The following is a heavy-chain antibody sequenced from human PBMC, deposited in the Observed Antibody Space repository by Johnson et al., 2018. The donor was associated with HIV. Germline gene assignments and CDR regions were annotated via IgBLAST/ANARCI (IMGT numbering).Heavy chain of an antibody. Sequence: QVQLVESGGGVVQPGRSLRLSCAASGFTFSSYAMHWVRQAPGKGLEWVAVISYDGSNKYYADSVKVRFTISRDNSKNTLYLQMNSLRAEDTAVYYCARTSCIGARCLGDDPFDVWGQGAMVTVSS. CDR2: ISYDGSNK. V-gene: IGHV3-30*04. J-gene: IGHJ3*01. D-gene: IGHD3-16*01. CDR1: GFTFSSYA. CDR3: ARTSCIGARCLGDDPFDV.